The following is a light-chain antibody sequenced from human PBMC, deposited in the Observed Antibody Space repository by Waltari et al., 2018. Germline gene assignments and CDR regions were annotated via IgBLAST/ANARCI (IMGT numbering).Light chain of an antibody. V-gene: IGKV1-33*01. Sequence: DIQMTQSPSSLSASVGDRVTITCQASQGITNYLNWYQQKPGKATKLLIYDSSNLETGVPSRFSGSGSGTDFTFTISSLQPEDIATYFCQQYNNWPPWTFGQGTKVEIK. CDR1: QGITNY. CDR3: QQYNNWPPWT. CDR2: DSS. J-gene: IGKJ1*01.